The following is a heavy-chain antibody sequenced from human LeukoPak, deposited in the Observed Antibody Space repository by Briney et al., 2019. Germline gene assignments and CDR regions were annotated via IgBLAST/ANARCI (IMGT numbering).Heavy chain of an antibody. CDR2: IWPDGTDK. CDR1: GFVFSDSG. D-gene: IGHD2-21*01. V-gene: IGHV3-33*03. J-gene: IGHJ4*02. CDR3: VKGGGYYSLFGDY. Sequence: GGSLRLSCVASGFVFSDSGMHWVRQAPGKGLEWVALIWPDGTDKYYADSVKGRFTISRDKFKNTVYLEVNSVRAEDMAVYYCVKGGGYYSLFGDYGGQATLVTVSS.